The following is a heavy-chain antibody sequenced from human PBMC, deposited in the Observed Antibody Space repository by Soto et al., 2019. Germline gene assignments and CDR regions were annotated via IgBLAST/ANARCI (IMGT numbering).Heavy chain of an antibody. V-gene: IGHV3-23*01. D-gene: IGHD5-12*01. J-gene: IGHJ4*02. CDR1: GFSFSSYA. CDR3: AKGSIEYRASVDN. CDR2: ISARGGSL. Sequence: EVQLLESGGGLVQPGGSLSLSCAASGFSFSSYAMVWVRQAPGKGLEWVSVISARGGSLYFADSVKGPFTISRDNSKNVLSLEMNSLRAEDTATYFCAKGSIEYRASVDNWGQGTLVVVSS.